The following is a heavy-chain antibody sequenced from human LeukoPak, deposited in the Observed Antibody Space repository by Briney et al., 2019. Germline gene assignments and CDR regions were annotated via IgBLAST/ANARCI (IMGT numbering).Heavy chain of an antibody. Sequence: ASVKVSCKASGYTFTSYDINWVRQATGQGLEWMGRMNPNSANTGYAQKFQGRVTMTRNTSISTAYMELSSLRSEDTAVYYCARLYSYGLEDYWGQGTLVTVSS. CDR1: GYTFTSYD. CDR3: ARLYSYGLEDY. J-gene: IGHJ4*02. V-gene: IGHV1-8*01. CDR2: MNPNSANT. D-gene: IGHD5-18*01.